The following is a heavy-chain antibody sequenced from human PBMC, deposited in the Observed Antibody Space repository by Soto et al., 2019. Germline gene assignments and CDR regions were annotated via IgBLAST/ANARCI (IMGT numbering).Heavy chain of an antibody. J-gene: IGHJ4*02. CDR3: ASRQSGDYGHYFDF. CDR2: IYYNGNT. CDR1: GGSISSYF. V-gene: IGHV4-59*08. D-gene: IGHD4-17*01. Sequence: QVQLQESGPRLVKPSETLSLTCTVSGGSISSYFWSWIRQPPGKGLEWIGYIYYNGNTNYNPSLQSRGTXXVXTXKNQFSLKLSSVTAGDTAVYYCASRQSGDYGHYFDFWGQGALVTVSS.